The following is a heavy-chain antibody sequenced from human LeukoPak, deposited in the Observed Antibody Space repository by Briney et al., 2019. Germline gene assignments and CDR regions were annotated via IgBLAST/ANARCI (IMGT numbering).Heavy chain of an antibody. Sequence: GGSLRLSCAASGFTFNSYWMHWVRHAPGKGLAWVSLFKTDGSTTRYADSVKGRFTISRDNAKNTLYLQMNSLRAEDTAVYYCARSTSQGFDYWGQGTPVIVSS. V-gene: IGHV3-74*01. CDR3: ARSTSQGFDY. J-gene: IGHJ4*02. CDR1: GFTFNSYW. CDR2: FKTDGSTT.